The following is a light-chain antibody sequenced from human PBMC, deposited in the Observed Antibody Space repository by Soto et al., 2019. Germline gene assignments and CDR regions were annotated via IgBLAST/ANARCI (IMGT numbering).Light chain of an antibody. Sequence: QSVLTQPASVSGSPGQSITISCTGTSSDVGGYNYVSWYQQNPGKAPKLMIYDVNNRPSGVSYCFSGSKSGNTASLTISGLQAEDEADYYCSSYTSSSTRVFGTGTKLTVL. J-gene: IGLJ1*01. CDR1: SSDVGGYNY. CDR3: SSYTSSSTRV. CDR2: DVN. V-gene: IGLV2-14*01.